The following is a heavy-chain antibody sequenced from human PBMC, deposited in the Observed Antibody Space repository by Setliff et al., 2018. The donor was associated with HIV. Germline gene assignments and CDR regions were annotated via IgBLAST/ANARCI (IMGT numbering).Heavy chain of an antibody. CDR3: ARDPPGYGDSKDY. CDR1: GGSVGSGSYY. Sequence: SETLSLTCSVSGGSVGSGSYYWSWIRQSPGKGLEWLGYSYYSGSTTYNPSLRSRVTISIDTSKNQFSLNLCSVTAADTAVYYCARDPPGYGDSKDYWGQGKLVTVSS. J-gene: IGHJ4*02. V-gene: IGHV4-61*01. D-gene: IGHD4-17*01. CDR2: SYYSGST.